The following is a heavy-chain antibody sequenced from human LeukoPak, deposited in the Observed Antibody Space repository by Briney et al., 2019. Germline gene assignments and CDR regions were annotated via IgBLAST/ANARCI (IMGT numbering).Heavy chain of an antibody. D-gene: IGHD3-10*01. J-gene: IGHJ5*02. V-gene: IGHV3-7*01. CDR3: ERDLSMVRGPGWFDP. Sequence: GGSLRLSCAASGFTFSSYWMSWVRQAPGMGLEWVANIKQDGSEKYYVDSVKGRFTISRDNAKNSLYLQMNSLRAEDTAVYYCERDLSMVRGPGWFDPWGQGTLVTVSS. CDR2: IKQDGSEK. CDR1: GFTFSSYW.